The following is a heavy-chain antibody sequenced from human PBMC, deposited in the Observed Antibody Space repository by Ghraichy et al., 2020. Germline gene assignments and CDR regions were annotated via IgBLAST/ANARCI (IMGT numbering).Heavy chain of an antibody. CDR1: GGSFSGYY. Sequence: SETLSLTCAVYGGSFSGYYWSWIRQPPGKGLEWIGEINHSGSTNYNPSLKSRVTISVDTSKNQFSLKLSSVTAADTAVYYCARGPPYYYDSSGYYNYYGMDVWGKGTTVTVSS. CDR3: ARGPPYYYDSSGYYNYYGMDV. CDR2: INHSGST. V-gene: IGHV4-34*01. J-gene: IGHJ6*04. D-gene: IGHD3-22*01.